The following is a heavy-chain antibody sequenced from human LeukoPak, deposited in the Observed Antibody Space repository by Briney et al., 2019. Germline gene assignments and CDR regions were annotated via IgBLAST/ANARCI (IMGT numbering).Heavy chain of an antibody. V-gene: IGHV4-59*08. Sequence: SETLSLTCTVSGGSISSYYWSWIRQPPGKGLEWIGYIYYSGSTNYNPSLKSRVTISVDTSKNQFSLKLSSVTAADTAVYYCARQSRYYYGSGSYPFYYYYYMDVWGKGTTVTISS. CDR1: GGSISSYY. D-gene: IGHD3-10*01. CDR2: IYYSGST. J-gene: IGHJ6*03. CDR3: ARQSRYYYGSGSYPFYYYYYMDV.